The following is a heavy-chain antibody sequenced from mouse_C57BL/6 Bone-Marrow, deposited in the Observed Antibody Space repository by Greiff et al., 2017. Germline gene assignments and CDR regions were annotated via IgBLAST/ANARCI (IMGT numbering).Heavy chain of an antibody. Sequence: VQLQQSGAELVKPGASVKMSCKASGYTFTTYPIEWMKQNHGKSLEWIGNFNPYNDDTKYNAKFKGKDTLHVEKSSNTVYSELSRLTSDDSAVDYYARSSTFFYYFDYWGQGTTLTVSS. D-gene: IGHD5-1*01. CDR2: FNPYNDDT. V-gene: IGHV1-47*01. CDR3: ARSSTFFYYFDY. CDR1: GYTFTTYP. J-gene: IGHJ2*01.